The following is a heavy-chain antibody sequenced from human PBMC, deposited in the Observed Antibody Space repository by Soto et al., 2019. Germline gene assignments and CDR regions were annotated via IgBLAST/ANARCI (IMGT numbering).Heavy chain of an antibody. V-gene: IGHV3-30-3*01. CDR3: ARAAIRFLEWQNWFDP. Sequence: ESGGGVVQPGRSLRLSCAASGFTFSSYAMHWVRQAPGKGLEWVAVISYDGSNKYYADSVKGRFTISRDNSKNTLYLQMNSLRAEDTAVYYCARAAIRFLEWQNWFDPWGQGTLVTVSS. CDR2: ISYDGSNK. J-gene: IGHJ5*02. CDR1: GFTFSSYA. D-gene: IGHD3-3*01.